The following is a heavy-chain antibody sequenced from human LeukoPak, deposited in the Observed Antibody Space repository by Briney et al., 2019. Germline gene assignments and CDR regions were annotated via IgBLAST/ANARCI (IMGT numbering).Heavy chain of an antibody. Sequence: ASETLSLTCTVSGGSISSYYWSWIRQPAGKGLEWIGRIYTSGSTNYNPSLKSRVTMSVDTSKNQFSLKLSSVTAADTAVYYCARGYCSGGSCYSRGPYYFDYWGQGTLVTVSS. CDR2: IYTSGST. D-gene: IGHD2-15*01. V-gene: IGHV4-4*07. CDR3: ARGYCSGGSCYSRGPYYFDY. CDR1: GGSISSYY. J-gene: IGHJ4*02.